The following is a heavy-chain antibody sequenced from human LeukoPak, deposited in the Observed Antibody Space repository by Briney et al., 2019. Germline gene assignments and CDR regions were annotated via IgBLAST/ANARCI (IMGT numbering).Heavy chain of an antibody. CDR1: GGSISSYF. Sequence: SETLSLTCTVSGGSISSYFWSWIRQPPGKGMEWIGYIYYSGSTNYNPSLKSRVTMSVDTSKNQFSLKLSSVTAADTAVYYCARIDRAVAGTIDYWGQGTLVTVSS. CDR3: ARIDRAVAGTIDY. D-gene: IGHD6-19*01. J-gene: IGHJ4*02. V-gene: IGHV4-59*08. CDR2: IYYSGST.